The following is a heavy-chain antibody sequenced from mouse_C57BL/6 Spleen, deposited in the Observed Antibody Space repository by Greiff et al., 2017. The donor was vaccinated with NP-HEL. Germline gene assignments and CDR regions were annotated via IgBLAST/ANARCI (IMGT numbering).Heavy chain of an antibody. Sequence: DVKLVESEGGLVQPGSSMKLSCTASGFTFSDYYMAWVRQVPEKGLEWVANINYDGSSTYYLDSLKSRFIISRDNAKNILYLQMSSLKSEDTATYYCARELGRTWYFDVWGTGTTVTVSS. CDR1: GFTFSDYY. CDR3: ARELGRTWYFDV. CDR2: INYDGSST. J-gene: IGHJ1*03. D-gene: IGHD4-1*01. V-gene: IGHV5-16*01.